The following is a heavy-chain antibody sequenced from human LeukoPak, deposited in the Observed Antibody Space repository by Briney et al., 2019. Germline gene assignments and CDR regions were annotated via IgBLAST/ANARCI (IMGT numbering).Heavy chain of an antibody. D-gene: IGHD6-13*01. Sequence: ASVKVSCKASGYTFINYGFSWVRQAPGQGLEWMGWISAYSGNTNYAQKLHGRVTMTTDTSTSTAYMELRSLRSDDTAVYFCARVYSNSHEPDYWGQGTQVTVSS. CDR1: GYTFINYG. CDR2: ISAYSGNT. V-gene: IGHV1-18*01. J-gene: IGHJ4*02. CDR3: ARVYSNSHEPDY.